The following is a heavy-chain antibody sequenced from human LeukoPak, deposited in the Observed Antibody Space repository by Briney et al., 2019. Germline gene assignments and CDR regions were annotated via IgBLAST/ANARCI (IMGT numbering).Heavy chain of an antibody. Sequence: PSETLSLTCTVSGGSISSSSYYWGWIRQPPGKGLEWIGYIYYSGSTYYNPSLKSRVTISVDTSKNQFSLKLSSVTAADTAVYYCARGARMVRDKYYFDYWGQGTLVTVSS. J-gene: IGHJ4*02. CDR3: ARGARMVRDKYYFDY. CDR1: GGSISSSSYY. D-gene: IGHD3-10*01. CDR2: IYYSGST. V-gene: IGHV4-31*03.